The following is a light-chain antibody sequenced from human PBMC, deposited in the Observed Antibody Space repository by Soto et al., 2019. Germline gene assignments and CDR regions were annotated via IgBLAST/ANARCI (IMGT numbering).Light chain of an antibody. CDR3: QSHDSSLSGYV. J-gene: IGLJ1*01. CDR1: SSNIGAGYD. V-gene: IGLV1-40*01. CDR2: GNN. Sequence: QSVLTQPPPVSGAPGQRVTISCTGSSSNIGAGYDVHWYQQLPGTAPKLLIYGNNNRPSGVPDRFSGSKSGTSASLAITGLQAEDEADYYCQSHDSSLSGYVFGTGTKVTVL.